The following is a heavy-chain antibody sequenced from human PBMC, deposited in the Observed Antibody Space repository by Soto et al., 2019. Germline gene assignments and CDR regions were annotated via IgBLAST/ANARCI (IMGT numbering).Heavy chain of an antibody. CDR1: GFTFTNYA. V-gene: IGHV3-30*03. J-gene: IGHJ4*02. D-gene: IGHD2-21*01. Sequence: QVQLVESGGGVVQPGMSLRLSCTASGFTFTNYAMHWVRQSPDRGLEWVAIVSYDGSKTYYADFVKGRFTISRDNSKNTLYLQMNTLNAEDTAVYFCARDGGRQMWSPYYFDYWGQGTLVTVSS. CDR3: ARDGGRQMWSPYYFDY. CDR2: VSYDGSKT.